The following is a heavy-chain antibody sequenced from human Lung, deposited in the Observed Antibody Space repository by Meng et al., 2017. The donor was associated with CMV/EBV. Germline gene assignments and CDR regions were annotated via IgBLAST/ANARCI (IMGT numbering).Heavy chain of an antibody. V-gene: IGHV4-31*02. J-gene: IGHJ5*02. CDR1: GASISSSAHY. CDR2: IYYSGST. D-gene: IGHD2-15*01. Sequence: SGASISSSAHYWTWIRQHPGKGLEWIGYIYYSGSTYSNPSLKSRVTISVETSKNQFSLRLISVTAADTAVYYCARLGGFLNWFDPWGQGTLVTVSS. CDR3: ARLGGFLNWFDP.